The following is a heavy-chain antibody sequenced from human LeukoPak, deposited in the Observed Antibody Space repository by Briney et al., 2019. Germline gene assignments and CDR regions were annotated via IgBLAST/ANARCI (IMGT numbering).Heavy chain of an antibody. V-gene: IGHV4-59*12. D-gene: IGHD2-2*02. CDR2: IYCSGST. J-gene: IGHJ4*02. CDR3: AREDIVVVPAAIHHYFDY. CDR1: GGSISSYY. Sequence: SETLSLTCTVSGGSISSYYWSWIRQPPGKGLEWIGYIYCSGSTNYNPSLKSRVTTSVDTSKNQFSLKLSSVTAADTAVYYCAREDIVVVPAAIHHYFDYWGQGTLVTVSS.